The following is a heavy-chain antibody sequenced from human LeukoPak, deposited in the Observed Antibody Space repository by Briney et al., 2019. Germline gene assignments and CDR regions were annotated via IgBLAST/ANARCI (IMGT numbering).Heavy chain of an antibody. Sequence: SETLSLTCTVSGGSISNSSSYWGWIRQPPGKGLEWIGSIYYSGSTYYNPSLKSRVTISVDTSKNQFSLKLSSVTAADTAVYYCARHSPVGIFYFDYWGQGTLVAVSS. CDR3: ARHSPVGIFYFDY. J-gene: IGHJ4*02. CDR2: IYYSGST. V-gene: IGHV4-39*01. D-gene: IGHD1-26*01. CDR1: GGSISNSSSY.